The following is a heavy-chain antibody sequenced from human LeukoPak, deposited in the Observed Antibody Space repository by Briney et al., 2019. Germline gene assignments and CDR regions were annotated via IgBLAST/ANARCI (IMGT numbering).Heavy chain of an antibody. CDR3: AKGWSSGWPYYFGY. Sequence: GGSLRLSCAASGFTFSSYWIHWVRRAPGKGLVWVSRINNDGSSTTYADSVKGPFTISRDNANNTLYLQMNSLRAEDTAVYYCAKGWSSGWPYYFGYWGQGTLVTVSS. V-gene: IGHV3-74*01. D-gene: IGHD6-19*01. CDR2: INNDGSST. J-gene: IGHJ4*02. CDR1: GFTFSSYW.